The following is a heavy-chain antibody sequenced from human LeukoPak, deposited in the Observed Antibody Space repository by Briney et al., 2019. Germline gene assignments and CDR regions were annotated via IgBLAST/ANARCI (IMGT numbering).Heavy chain of an antibody. Sequence: SETLSLTCTVSGGSISSSSYYWGWIRQPPGKGLEWIGSIYYSGSTYYNPSLKSRVTISVDTSKNQFSLKLSSVTAADTAVYYCASNWIVGATGGIYWFDPWGQGTLVTVSS. V-gene: IGHV4-39*01. CDR1: GGSISSSSYY. CDR3: ASNWIVGATGGIYWFDP. CDR2: IYYSGST. J-gene: IGHJ5*02. D-gene: IGHD1-26*01.